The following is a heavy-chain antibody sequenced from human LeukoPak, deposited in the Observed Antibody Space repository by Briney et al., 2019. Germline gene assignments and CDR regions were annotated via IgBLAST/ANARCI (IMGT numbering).Heavy chain of an antibody. J-gene: IGHJ4*02. D-gene: IGHD3-10*01. V-gene: IGHV4-4*07. CDR2: IYSSGST. Sequence: SETLSLTCSVSGGSISSYYWSWIRQPAGKGLEWIGRIYSSGSTNYNPSLKTRVTMSLDTSKNQFSLNLTAVTAADTAVYYCARTSARGAQFDYWGQGTLVTVSS. CDR1: GGSISSYY. CDR3: ARTSARGAQFDY.